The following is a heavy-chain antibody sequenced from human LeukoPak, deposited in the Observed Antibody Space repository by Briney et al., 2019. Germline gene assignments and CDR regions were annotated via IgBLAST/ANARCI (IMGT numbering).Heavy chain of an antibody. CDR2: IYTSGST. D-gene: IGHD5-12*01. J-gene: IGHJ4*02. CDR3: ARDDRGGYDSPFDY. CDR1: GGSISSYY. Sequence: SETLSLTCTVSGGSISSYYWSWIRQPAGKGLEWIGRIYTSGSTNYNPSLKSRVTMSVDTSKNQFPLKLSSVTAADTAVYYCARDDRGGYDSPFDYWGQGTLVTVSS. V-gene: IGHV4-4*07.